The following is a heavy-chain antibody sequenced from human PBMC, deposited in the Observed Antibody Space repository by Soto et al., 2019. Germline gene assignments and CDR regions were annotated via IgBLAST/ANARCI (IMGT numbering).Heavy chain of an antibody. CDR1: GFTFSSYA. Sequence: EVQLVESGGGLVQPGGSLRLSCAASGFTFSSYAMNWVRQAPGKGLEWVSYISSSGSTIYYADSVKGRFTISRDNAKNSLYLQMNSLRAEDTAVYYCARDTHSSSIDYWGQGTLVTVSS. J-gene: IGHJ4*02. V-gene: IGHV3-48*03. CDR2: ISSSGSTI. D-gene: IGHD6-13*01. CDR3: ARDTHSSSIDY.